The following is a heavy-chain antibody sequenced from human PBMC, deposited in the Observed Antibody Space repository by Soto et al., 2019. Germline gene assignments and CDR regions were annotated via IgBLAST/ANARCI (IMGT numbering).Heavy chain of an antibody. J-gene: IGHJ4*02. CDR3: ARGEVDTAMVGFDY. D-gene: IGHD5-18*01. CDR2: INHSGST. Sequence: QVQLQQWGAGLLKPSETLSLTCAVYGGSFSGYYWSWIRQPPGKGLEWIGEINHSGSTNYNPSLKSRVTISVDTSKNQFSLKLSSVTAADTAAYYCARGEVDTAMVGFDYWGQGTLVTVSS. CDR1: GGSFSGYY. V-gene: IGHV4-34*01.